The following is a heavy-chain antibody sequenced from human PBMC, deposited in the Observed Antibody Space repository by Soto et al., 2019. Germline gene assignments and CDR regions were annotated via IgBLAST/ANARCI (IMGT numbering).Heavy chain of an antibody. CDR2: ISYDGSNK. CDR1: GFTFSSYA. V-gene: IGHV3-30-3*01. CDR3: AREMYDFWSGYPRNWFDP. J-gene: IGHJ5*02. Sequence: PGGTLRLCCAASGFTFSSYAMHWVRQAPGKGLEWVAVISYDGSNKYYADSVKGRFTISRDNSKNTLYLQMNSLRAEDTAVYYCAREMYDFWSGYPRNWFDPWGQGTLVTVSS. D-gene: IGHD3-3*01.